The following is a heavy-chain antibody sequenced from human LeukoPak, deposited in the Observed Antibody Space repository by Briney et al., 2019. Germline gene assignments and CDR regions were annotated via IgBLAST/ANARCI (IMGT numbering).Heavy chain of an antibody. J-gene: IGHJ4*02. CDR1: GFTFSSYE. CDR3: ARIHRGGELSFPFFDY. CDR2: INSDDSTI. Sequence: GGSLRLSCATSGFTFSSYEMTWVRQAPGKGLEWVSYINSDDSTIYYADSVKGRFTISRDNAKTSLYLQMNSPRAEDTAVYYCARIHRGGELSFPFFDYRGQGTLVTVSS. D-gene: IGHD3-16*02. V-gene: IGHV3-48*03.